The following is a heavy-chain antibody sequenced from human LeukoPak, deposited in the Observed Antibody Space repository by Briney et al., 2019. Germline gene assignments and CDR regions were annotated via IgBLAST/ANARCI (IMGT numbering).Heavy chain of an antibody. CDR3: ARKRGDY. V-gene: IGHV1-2*02. CDR1: GYTFSDYY. D-gene: IGHD3-16*01. CDR2: IDPNSGGT. J-gene: IGHJ4*02. Sequence: ASVKVSCEASGYTFSDYYMHWVRQAPGQGLEWMGWIDPNSGGTYYALKFQGRVTMTRDTSTSTVYMEVSSLTSDDTAVYFCARKRGDYWGQGTLVTVST.